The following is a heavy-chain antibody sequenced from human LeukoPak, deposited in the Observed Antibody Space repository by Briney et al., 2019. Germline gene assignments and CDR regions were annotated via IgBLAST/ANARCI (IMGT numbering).Heavy chain of an antibody. V-gene: IGHV4-39*01. CDR2: IYYSGSA. Sequence: SETLSLTCTVSGGSISSRRYYWGWIRQPPGKGLEWIGSIYYSGSAYFTPSLKSRVTISVDTSKDQFSLKLSSVTAADTAVYYCARRGDGYNPPYYFDSWGQGTLVTVSS. CDR3: ARRGDGYNPPYYFDS. J-gene: IGHJ4*02. D-gene: IGHD5-24*01. CDR1: GGSISSRRYY.